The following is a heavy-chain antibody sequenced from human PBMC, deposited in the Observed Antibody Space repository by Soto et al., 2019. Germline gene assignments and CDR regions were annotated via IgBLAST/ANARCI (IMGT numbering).Heavy chain of an antibody. V-gene: IGHV5-51*01. J-gene: IGHJ6*02. Sequence: LGASLKISCKGSGYNFTNYWIGWVRQMPGKGLEWMGIIYPDDSDTRYSPSFQGQVTISVDKSISAAYLQWGSLKASDTAMYFCARQEGATVLFYYGMDVWGQGTTVTVSS. CDR3: ARQEGATVLFYYGMDV. CDR1: GYNFTNYW. D-gene: IGHD1-26*01. CDR2: IYPDDSDT.